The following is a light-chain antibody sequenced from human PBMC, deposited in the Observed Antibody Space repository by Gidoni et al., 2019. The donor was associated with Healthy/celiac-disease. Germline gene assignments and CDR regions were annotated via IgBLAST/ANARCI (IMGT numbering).Light chain of an antibody. CDR2: GAS. J-gene: IGKJ4*01. CDR3: QQYGSSPLT. V-gene: IGKV3-20*01. CDR1: QSVSSSY. Sequence: EIVLTHSPGTLSLSPGERATLSCRASQSVSSSYLTWYQQKPSQAPRLLIYGASSRATGIPDRCSGSGSGTDITLTISRLEPEDFAVYYCQQYGSSPLTFGGGTKVEIK.